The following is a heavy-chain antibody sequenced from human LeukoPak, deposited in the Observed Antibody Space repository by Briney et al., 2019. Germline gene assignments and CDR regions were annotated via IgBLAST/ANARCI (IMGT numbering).Heavy chain of an antibody. CDR3: ASFVVGANPSAR. CDR1: GFTFSSYS. D-gene: IGHD1-26*01. CDR2: ISSSSSYI. V-gene: IGHV3-21*01. J-gene: IGHJ4*02. Sequence: PGGSLRLSCAASGFTFSSYSMNWVRQAPGKGLEWVSSISSSSSYIYYADSVKGRFTISRDNAKNSLYLQMNSLRAEDTAVYYCASFVVGANPSARWGQGTLVTVSS.